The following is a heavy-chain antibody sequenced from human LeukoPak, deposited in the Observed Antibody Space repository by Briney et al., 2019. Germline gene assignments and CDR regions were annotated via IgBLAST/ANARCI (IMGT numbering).Heavy chain of an antibody. CDR1: GGSFSGYY. Sequence: SETLSLTCAVYGGSFSGYYWSWIRQPPGKGLEWIGEINHSGSTNYNPSLKSRVTISVDTSKNQFSLKLSSVTAADTAVYYRARGQGEQWLALDYWGQGTLVTVSS. V-gene: IGHV4-34*01. D-gene: IGHD6-19*01. J-gene: IGHJ4*02. CDR3: ARGQGEQWLALDY. CDR2: INHSGST.